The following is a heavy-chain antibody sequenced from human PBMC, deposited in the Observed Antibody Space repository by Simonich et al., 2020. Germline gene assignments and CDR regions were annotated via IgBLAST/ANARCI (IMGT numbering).Heavy chain of an antibody. CDR2: NNWNGGST. Sequence: EVPLVESGGGVVRPGGSLRLSCSASGLSFDDYGMSWVRQAPGKGLEWVSGNNWNGGSTGYADSVKGRFTISRDNAKNSLYLQMNSLRAEDTALYHCARGRNDFDYWGQGTLVTVSS. J-gene: IGHJ4*02. CDR3: ARGRNDFDY. D-gene: IGHD1-1*01. V-gene: IGHV3-20*01. CDR1: GLSFDDYG.